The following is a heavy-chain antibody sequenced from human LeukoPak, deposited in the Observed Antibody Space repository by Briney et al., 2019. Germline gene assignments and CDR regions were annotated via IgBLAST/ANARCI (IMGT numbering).Heavy chain of an antibody. D-gene: IGHD3-22*01. CDR3: AREIQRITMIFNWFDP. CDR1: GGTFSSYA. CDR2: IIPILGIA. V-gene: IGHV1-69*04. Sequence: GASVKVSCKASGGTFSSYAISWVRQAPGQGLEWMGRIIPILGIANYAQKFQGRVTITADKSTSTAYMELSSLRSEDTAVYYCAREIQRITMIFNWFDPWGQGTLVTVSS. J-gene: IGHJ5*02.